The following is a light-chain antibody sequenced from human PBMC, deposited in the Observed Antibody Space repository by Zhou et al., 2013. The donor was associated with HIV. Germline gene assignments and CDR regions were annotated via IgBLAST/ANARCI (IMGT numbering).Light chain of an antibody. J-gene: IGKJ4*01. CDR2: DAF. CDR1: QGINNY. CDR3: QQRRT. Sequence: EIVLTQSPATLSLSPGERATLSCRASQGINNYLAWYQQKPGQAPRLLIYDAFYRATGIPARFSGSGSGTDFTLTISSLEPEDFAVYYCQQRRTFGGGTKVEIK. V-gene: IGKV3-11*01.